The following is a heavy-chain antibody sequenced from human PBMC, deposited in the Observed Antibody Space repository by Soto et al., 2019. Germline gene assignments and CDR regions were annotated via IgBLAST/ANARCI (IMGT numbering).Heavy chain of an antibody. CDR1: GFTFSSYS. J-gene: IGHJ4*02. D-gene: IGHD6-19*01. Sequence: GGSLRLSCAASGFTFSSYSMNWVRQAPGKGLEWVSSISSSSSYIYYADSVKGRFTISRDNAKNSLYLQMNSLRAEDTAVYYWVRVAFNSVAGDDYWGQGTLVTVSS. CDR2: ISSSSSYI. V-gene: IGHV3-21*01. CDR3: VRVAFNSVAGDDY.